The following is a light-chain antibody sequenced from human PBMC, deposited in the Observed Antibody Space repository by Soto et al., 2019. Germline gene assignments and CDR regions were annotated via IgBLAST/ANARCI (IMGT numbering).Light chain of an antibody. CDR3: TSYTGSSTLYV. CDR1: SSDVGGYDY. J-gene: IGLJ1*01. V-gene: IGLV2-14*01. CDR2: EVS. Sequence: QSVLTQPASLSGSPGQSITISCTGTSSDVGGYDYVSWYQQYPGKAPKLMIYEVSNLPSGVSNRFSGSKSGNTASLTISGLQAADEADYYCTSYTGSSTLYVYGTGTKVTVL.